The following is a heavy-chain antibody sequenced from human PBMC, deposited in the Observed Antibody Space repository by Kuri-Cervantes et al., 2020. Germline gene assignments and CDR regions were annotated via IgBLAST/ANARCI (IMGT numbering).Heavy chain of an antibody. D-gene: IGHD3-9*01. J-gene: IGHJ6*02. CDR3: ARGGKHNVLTGFPVIRHYGMDV. V-gene: IGHV3-48*01. CDR2: ISSSSSTV. CDR1: GFTFSSYS. Sequence: GGSLRLSCAASGFTFSSYSMNWVHQAPGKGLEWVSYISSSSSTVYYADSVKGRFTISRDNAKNSLYLQMNSLRGEDTAVYYWARGGKHNVLTGFPVIRHYGMDVWGQGTTVTVSS.